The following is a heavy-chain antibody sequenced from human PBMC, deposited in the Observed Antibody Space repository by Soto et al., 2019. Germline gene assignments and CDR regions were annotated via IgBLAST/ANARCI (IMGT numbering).Heavy chain of an antibody. CDR1: GFSFSDAW. J-gene: IGHJ5*01. CDR3: ATFRSYSDS. Sequence: EVQLVESGGGLVKPGGSLRLSCAASGFSFSDAWMTWVRQAPGKRLEWVGRIKSQGEGGTTEYGAPVKGRFTISRDDSENTLHLQMNSLKTEDTAVYYCATFRSYSDSWGHGTLVTVSS. V-gene: IGHV3-15*01. CDR2: IKSQGEGGTT. D-gene: IGHD1-26*01.